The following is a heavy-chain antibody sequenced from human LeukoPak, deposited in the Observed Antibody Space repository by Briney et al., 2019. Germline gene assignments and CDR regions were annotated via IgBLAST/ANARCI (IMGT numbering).Heavy chain of an antibody. V-gene: IGHV4-59*12. D-gene: IGHD4/OR15-4a*01. Sequence: NPSETLSLTCTVSGGSISSYYWSWIRQPPGKGLEWIGYIYYSGSTNYNPSLKSRVTISVDTSKNQFSLKLSSVTAADTAVYYCARDGATGIFEHWGQGTLVAVSS. CDR3: ARDGATGIFEH. J-gene: IGHJ4*02. CDR1: GGSISSYY. CDR2: IYYSGST.